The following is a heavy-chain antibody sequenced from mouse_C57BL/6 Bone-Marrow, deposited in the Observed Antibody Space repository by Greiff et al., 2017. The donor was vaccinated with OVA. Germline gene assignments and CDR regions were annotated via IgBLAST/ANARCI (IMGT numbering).Heavy chain of an antibody. V-gene: IGHV1-64*01. D-gene: IGHD1-1*01. CDR2: IHPNSGST. J-gene: IGHJ3*01. CDR3: AYYYGSSSWFAY. Sequence: QVQLQQPGAELVKPGASVKLSCKASGYNFTSYWMHWVKQRPGQGLEWIGMIHPNSGSTNYNEKFKSKATLTVDKSSSTAYMQLSSLTSEDSAVYYCAYYYGSSSWFAYWGQGTLVTVSA. CDR1: GYNFTSYW.